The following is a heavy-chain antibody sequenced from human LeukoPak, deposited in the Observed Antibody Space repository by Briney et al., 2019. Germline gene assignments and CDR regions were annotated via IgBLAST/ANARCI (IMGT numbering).Heavy chain of an antibody. J-gene: IGHJ4*02. V-gene: IGHV3-23*01. CDR2: ISGSGGST. CDR3: AKSTRYYYDSSGYYNRY. D-gene: IGHD3-22*01. CDR1: GFTFDDYA. Sequence: GRSLRLSCAGSGFTFDDYAMHWVRQAPGKGLEWVSAISGSGGSTYYADSVKGRFTISRDNSKNTLYLQMNSLRAEDTAVYYCAKSTRYYYDSSGYYNRYWGQGTLVTVSS.